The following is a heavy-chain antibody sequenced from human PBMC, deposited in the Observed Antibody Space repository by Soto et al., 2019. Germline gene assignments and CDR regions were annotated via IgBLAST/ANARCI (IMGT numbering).Heavy chain of an antibody. CDR2: IYYIWTT. J-gene: IGHJ5*02. V-gene: IGHV4-31*03. CDR3: AKNETTRPWFDP. Sequence: SETLSLTCTVSGGSIRNGNYYWSWIRQLPGKGLEWIVNIYYIWTTSYNPSLKSRVIISIDTSKNQFSLELTSVLAADTAVYYCAKNETTRPWFDPWGQGTLVTVSS. D-gene: IGHD1-1*01. CDR1: GGSIRNGNYY.